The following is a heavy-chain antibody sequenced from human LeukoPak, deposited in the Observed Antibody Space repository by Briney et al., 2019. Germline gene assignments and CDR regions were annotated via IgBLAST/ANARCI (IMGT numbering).Heavy chain of an antibody. V-gene: IGHV4-59*11. CDR1: GGSISSHY. D-gene: IGHD6-6*01. Sequence: SESLSLTSTVSGGSISSHYWSWIRQPPGKGLGWIGYIYYSGSTNYNPSLKSRVAISVDTSKNQLPLKLSPATAADPAVYYCAREYSSSPYYYSYYMDVWGKGTAVTVSS. CDR3: AREYSSSPYYYSYYMDV. CDR2: IYYSGST. J-gene: IGHJ6*03.